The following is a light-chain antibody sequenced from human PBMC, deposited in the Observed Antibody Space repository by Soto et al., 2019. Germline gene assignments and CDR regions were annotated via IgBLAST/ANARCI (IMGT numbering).Light chain of an antibody. CDR2: DVS. Sequence: QSVLTQPASMSGSPGQSIIISCTGTSSDVGAYNYVSWYQQHPGKAPKLMIYDVSNRPSGVSYRFSGSKSGNTASLTISGLQAEDEADYYCSSYTRSSTLYVFGTGTKLTVL. V-gene: IGLV2-14*01. CDR3: SSYTRSSTLYV. CDR1: SSDVGAYNY. J-gene: IGLJ1*01.